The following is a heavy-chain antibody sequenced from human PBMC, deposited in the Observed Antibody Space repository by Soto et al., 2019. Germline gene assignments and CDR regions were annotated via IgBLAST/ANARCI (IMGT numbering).Heavy chain of an antibody. Sequence: SETLSLTCTVSGGSIRDYFWTWIRQPPGKGLEWIGYIYYSGRTNYNPSLKSRVSISVGTSKNHFSLQLRSVTAADTAVYYCARVGGDDFGDFGGFDYWGQGTLVTVSS. J-gene: IGHJ4*02. CDR2: IYYSGRT. CDR3: ARVGGDDFGDFGGFDY. D-gene: IGHD4-17*01. CDR1: GGSIRDYF. V-gene: IGHV4-59*01.